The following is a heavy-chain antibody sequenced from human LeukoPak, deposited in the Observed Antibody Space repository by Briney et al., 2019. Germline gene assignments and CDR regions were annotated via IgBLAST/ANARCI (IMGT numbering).Heavy chain of an antibody. J-gene: IGHJ4*02. V-gene: IGHV1-69*13. CDR3: AKGNYYDSSGYYDY. Sequence: SVKVSCKASGGTFSSHAISWVRQAPGQGLEWMGGIIPIFGTANYAQKFQGRVTITADESTSTAYMELSSLRSEDTAVYYCAKGNYYDSSGYYDYWGQGTLVTVSS. CDR1: GGTFSSHA. CDR2: IIPIFGTA. D-gene: IGHD3-22*01.